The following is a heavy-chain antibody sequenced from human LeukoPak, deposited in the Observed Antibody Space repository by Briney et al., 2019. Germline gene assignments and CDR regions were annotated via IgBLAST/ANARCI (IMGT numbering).Heavy chain of an antibody. Sequence: GGSLRLSCAASGFTFSSYAMSWVRQAPGKGLEWVSAISGSGGSTYYADSVKGRFTISRDNSKNTLYLQMNSLSAEDTAVYYCAKDEDCSSTSCYRFDYWGQGTLVTVSS. CDR2: ISGSGGST. CDR3: AKDEDCSSTSCYRFDY. CDR1: GFTFSSYA. D-gene: IGHD2-2*01. J-gene: IGHJ4*02. V-gene: IGHV3-23*01.